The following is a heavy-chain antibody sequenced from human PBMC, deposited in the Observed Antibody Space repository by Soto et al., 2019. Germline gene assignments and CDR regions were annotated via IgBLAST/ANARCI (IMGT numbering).Heavy chain of an antibody. D-gene: IGHD3-16*02. CDR3: AKAVLSGDNIWGSYRFWGY. V-gene: IGHV3-23*01. CDR1: GFSFSSYA. Sequence: GGSLRLSCVASGFSFSSYAMSWVRQAPGKGLEWVSTVSGSTGSAYYADSVKGRFIISRDNSKNTLYLQMNSLRAEDTALYYCAKAVLSGDNIWGSYRFWGYWGQGTLVTVSS. J-gene: IGHJ4*02. CDR2: VSGSTGSA.